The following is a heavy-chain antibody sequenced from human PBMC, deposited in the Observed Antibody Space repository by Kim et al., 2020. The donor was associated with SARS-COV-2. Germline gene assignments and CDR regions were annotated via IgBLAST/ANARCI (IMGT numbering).Heavy chain of an antibody. V-gene: IGHV4-61*01. J-gene: IGHJ6*01. Sequence: SETLSLTCTVSGGSVSSSSYFWSWIRQPPGKGLEWIGYIYYSGTTSYNPSLKSRVTISVDTSRNKFSLRLSSVTAADTAMYYCASTLYDFWSGSTYGMDV. CDR1: GGSVSSSSYF. CDR3: ASTLYDFWSGSTYGMDV. D-gene: IGHD3-3*01. CDR2: IYYSGTT.